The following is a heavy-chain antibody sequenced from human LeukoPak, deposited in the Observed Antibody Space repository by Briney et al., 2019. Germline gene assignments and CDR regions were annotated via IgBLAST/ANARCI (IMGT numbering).Heavy chain of an antibody. CDR2: INNDGSGT. V-gene: IGHV3-74*01. CDR1: GFTFSSYW. D-gene: IGHD6-13*01. CDR3: ASDSGIAAAGPGTNFDY. J-gene: IGHJ4*02. Sequence: GGSLRLSCAASGFTFSSYWMHWVRQAPGKGPVWVSRINNDGSGTTYADSVKGRFTISRDNSKNTLYLQMNSLRAEDTAVYYCASDSGIAAAGPGTNFDYWGQGTLVTVSS.